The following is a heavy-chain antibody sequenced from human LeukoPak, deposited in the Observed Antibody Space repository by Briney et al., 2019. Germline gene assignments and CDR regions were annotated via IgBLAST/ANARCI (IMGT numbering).Heavy chain of an antibody. CDR1: GGSFSGYY. D-gene: IGHD3-22*01. V-gene: IGHV4-34*01. CDR3: ARGRPYYDSSGYYTTPYYFDY. J-gene: IGHJ4*02. CDR2: INHSGST. Sequence: SETLSHTCAVYGGSFSGYYWSWIRQPPGKGLEWIGEINHSGSTNYNPSLKSRVTISVDTSKNQFSLKLSSVTAADTAVYYCARGRPYYDSSGYYTTPYYFDYWGQGTLVTVSS.